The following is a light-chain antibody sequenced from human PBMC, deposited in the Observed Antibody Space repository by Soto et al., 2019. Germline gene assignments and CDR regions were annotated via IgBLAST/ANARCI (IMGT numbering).Light chain of an antibody. CDR3: QQHNSYPRT. V-gene: IGKV1-9*01. Sequence: DIPLTQSPSFLSASVGDRVTITCRASQGISSYLAWYQQKPGKAPKLLIYAASTLQSGVPSRFSGSGSGTEFTLTISSLQPEDFATYYCQQHNSYPRTFGQGTKLEIK. CDR1: QGISSY. J-gene: IGKJ2*01. CDR2: AAS.